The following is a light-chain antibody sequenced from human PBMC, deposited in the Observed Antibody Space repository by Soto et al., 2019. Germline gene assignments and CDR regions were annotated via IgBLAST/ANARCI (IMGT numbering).Light chain of an antibody. CDR2: AAS. J-gene: IGKJ1*01. CDR3: QQYNSYAT. Sequence: DIQMTQSPSTLSASVGDRVTITCRASQNIIRWVARYQQRPGKAPDLLIYAASTLESGVPSRFSGSGSGTEFNLTISNLQPEDFVTYYCQQYNSYATFGQGTKVDIK. V-gene: IGKV1-5*03. CDR1: QNIIRW.